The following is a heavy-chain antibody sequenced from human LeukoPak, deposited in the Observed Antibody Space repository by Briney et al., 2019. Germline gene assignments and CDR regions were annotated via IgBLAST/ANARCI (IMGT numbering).Heavy chain of an antibody. CDR1: AFSFSDYW. J-gene: IGHJ4*02. V-gene: IGHV3-7*05. CDR3: ARWNSGWEFDY. Sequence: GGSLRLSCAASAFSFSDYWMTWVRQAPGKGLHWVAHIKQDGSEEYYVDSVKGRFTISRDNAKTSLYLQMNSLRAEDTAVYYCARWNSGWEFDYWGQGALVSVSS. D-gene: IGHD6-19*01. CDR2: IKQDGSEE.